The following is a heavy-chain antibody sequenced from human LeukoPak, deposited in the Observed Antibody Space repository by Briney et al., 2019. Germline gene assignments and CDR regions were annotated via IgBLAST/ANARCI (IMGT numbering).Heavy chain of an antibody. D-gene: IGHD2-8*02. Sequence: ASVKVSCKASGYTFTGYYMHWVRQAPGQGLEWMGWINPNSGGTNYAQKFRGRVTMTRDTSTSTAYMELSRLRSDDTAVYYCATGGLVVYRGGGDRDDAFDIWGQGTMVTVSS. CDR2: INPNSGGT. J-gene: IGHJ3*02. V-gene: IGHV1-2*02. CDR3: ATGGLVVYRGGGDRDDAFDI. CDR1: GYTFTGYY.